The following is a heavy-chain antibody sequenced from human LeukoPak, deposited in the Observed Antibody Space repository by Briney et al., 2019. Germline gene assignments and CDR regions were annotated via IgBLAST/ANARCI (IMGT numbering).Heavy chain of an antibody. CDR2: IKQDGSEK. V-gene: IGHV3-7*01. J-gene: IGHJ4*02. D-gene: IGHD3-16*01. CDR3: ARTIPYGPIDY. Sequence: PGRSLRLSCAASGFTFSSYWMSWVRQAPGKGLEWVANIKQDGSEKYYVDSVKGRFTISRDNAKNSLYLQMNSLRAEDTAVYYCARTIPYGPIDYWGQGTLVTVSS. CDR1: GFTFSSYW.